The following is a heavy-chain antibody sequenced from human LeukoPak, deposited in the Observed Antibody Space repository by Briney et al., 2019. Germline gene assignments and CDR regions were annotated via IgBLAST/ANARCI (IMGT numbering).Heavy chain of an antibody. V-gene: IGHV3-30*18. CDR3: AKGPLAALGDY. D-gene: IGHD2-15*01. CDR2: ISYDGSNK. CDR1: GFTFSSYG. Sequence: PGGSLRLSCAASGFTFSSYGMHWVRQAPGKGLEWVAVISYDGSNKYYADSVKGRFTISRDNSKNTLYLQMNSLRAVDTAVYYCAKGPLAALGDYWGQGTLVTVSS. J-gene: IGHJ4*02.